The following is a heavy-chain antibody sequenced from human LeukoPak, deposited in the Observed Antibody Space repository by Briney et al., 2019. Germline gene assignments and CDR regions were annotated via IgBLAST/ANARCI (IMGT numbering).Heavy chain of an antibody. J-gene: IGHJ4*02. V-gene: IGHV3-11*05. CDR1: GFTFRDRD. Sequence: GGSLRLSCAASGFTFRDRDMGWVRQAPGKGLAWVSYISSSSHYTNYGASVRGRFIISRDNARDSLYLQMNSLRVEDTAIYYCVKETTEGAKDYWGQGTLVTVSS. CDR3: VKETTEGAKDY. D-gene: IGHD1-14*01. CDR2: ISSSSHYT.